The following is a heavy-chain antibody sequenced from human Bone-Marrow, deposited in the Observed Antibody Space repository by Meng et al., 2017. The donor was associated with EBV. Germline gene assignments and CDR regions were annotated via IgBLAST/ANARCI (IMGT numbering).Heavy chain of an antibody. CDR3: ASSDCSSTSCYPRY. J-gene: IGHJ4*02. Sequence: LQLQGSGSGLVKPSQTLSLPCAVSGGSISSGGYSWSWIRQPPGKGLEWNGYIYHSGSTYYNPSLKSRVTISVDRSKNQFSLKLSSVTAADTAVYYCASSDCSSTSCYPRYWGQGTLVTVSS. V-gene: IGHV4-30-2*01. D-gene: IGHD2-2*01. CDR2: IYHSGST. CDR1: GGSISSGGYS.